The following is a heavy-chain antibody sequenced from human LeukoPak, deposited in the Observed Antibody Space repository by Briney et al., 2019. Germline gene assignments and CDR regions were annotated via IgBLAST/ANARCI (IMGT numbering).Heavy chain of an antibody. CDR3: AREGSSILTGPNWFDP. Sequence: GGSLRLSCVASGFTFSRYSMNWVRQAPGKGLEWVSYISSSSSTIYYADSVKGQFTISRDNAKNSLYLQMNSLRAEDTAVYYCAREGSSILTGPNWFDPWGQGTLVTVSS. J-gene: IGHJ5*02. D-gene: IGHD3-9*01. CDR1: GFTFSRYS. CDR2: ISSSSSTI. V-gene: IGHV3-48*01.